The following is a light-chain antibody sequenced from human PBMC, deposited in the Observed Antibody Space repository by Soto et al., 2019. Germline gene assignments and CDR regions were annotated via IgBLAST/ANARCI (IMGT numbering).Light chain of an antibody. V-gene: IGKV3-11*01. CDR1: QSVSGS. CDR2: DES. CDR3: QDRSNWPLFT. Sequence: ESVLTQSPATLAVSLGERATLSCRANQSVSGSVAWYQQKPGQAPRLLINDESRRATGIPARFTGSGSGTDFTLTIGRLEPEDFAVYYCQDRSNWPLFTFGGGTRVEI. J-gene: IGKJ4*01.